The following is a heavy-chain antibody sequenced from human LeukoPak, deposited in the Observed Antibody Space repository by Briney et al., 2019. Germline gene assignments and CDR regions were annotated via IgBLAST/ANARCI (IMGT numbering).Heavy chain of an antibody. Sequence: SGGSLRLSCAASGFTFDDYAMHCVRQAPGKGLEWVSLISGDGGSTYYADSVKGRFTISRDNSKNSLYLQINSLRTEDTALYYCVRLMYSGSFAPTFDYWGQGTLVTVSS. CDR1: GFTFDDYA. J-gene: IGHJ4*02. CDR2: ISGDGGST. V-gene: IGHV3-43*02. CDR3: VRLMYSGSFAPTFDY. D-gene: IGHD1-26*01.